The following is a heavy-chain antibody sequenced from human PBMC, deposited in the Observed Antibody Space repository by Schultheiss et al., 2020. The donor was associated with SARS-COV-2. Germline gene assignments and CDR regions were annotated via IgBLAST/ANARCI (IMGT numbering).Heavy chain of an antibody. CDR2: ISAYNGNT. J-gene: IGHJ6*04. D-gene: IGHD6-6*01. Sequence: ASVKVYCKASGYTFTSYGISWVRQAPGQGLEWMGWISAYNGNTNYAQKLQGRVTMTTDTSTSTAYMELRSLRSDDTAVYYCARAPSSAGYYYYGMDVWGKGTTVTVAS. CDR3: ARAPSSAGYYYYGMDV. V-gene: IGHV1-18*01. CDR1: GYTFTSYG.